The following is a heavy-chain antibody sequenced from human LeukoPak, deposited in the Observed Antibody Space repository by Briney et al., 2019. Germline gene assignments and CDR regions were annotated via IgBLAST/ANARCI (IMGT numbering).Heavy chain of an antibody. Sequence: SQTLSLTCTVSGGSISSGGYYWSWIRQPPGKGLEWIGYIYHSGSTYYNPSLKSRVTISVDTSKNQFSLKLSSVTAADTAVYYCARGDRYYFDYWGQGTLVTVST. CDR3: ARGDRYYFDY. J-gene: IGHJ4*02. CDR2: IYHSGST. CDR1: GGSISSGGYY. V-gene: IGHV4-30-2*02. D-gene: IGHD3-16*01.